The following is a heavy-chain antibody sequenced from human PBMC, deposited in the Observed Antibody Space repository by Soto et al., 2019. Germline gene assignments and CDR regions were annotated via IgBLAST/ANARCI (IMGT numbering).Heavy chain of an antibody. CDR2: IYYRGNT. CDR3: ARHSKKTGDFDYYYGMDV. D-gene: IGHD7-27*01. Sequence: QVQVKESGPGLVKPSETLSLTCSVFGGSMSPYYWSWIRQSPGKGLEWIANIYYRGNTNYNPSLESRVTISIDTSKNQVSLKLNSLTAADTAVYYCARHSKKTGDFDYYYGMDVWGQGTTVTVSS. CDR1: GGSMSPYY. V-gene: IGHV4-59*08. J-gene: IGHJ6*02.